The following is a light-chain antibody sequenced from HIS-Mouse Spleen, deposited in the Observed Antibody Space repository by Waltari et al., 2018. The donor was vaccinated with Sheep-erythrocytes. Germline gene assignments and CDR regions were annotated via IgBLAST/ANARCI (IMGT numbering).Light chain of an antibody. Sequence: QSALTQPPSASGSPGQSVTIPCTGTSSAVGGYNYVHWYQQHPGKAPKLMIYEVSKRPSGVPDRFSGSKSGNTASLTVSGLQAEDEADYYCSSYAGSNNYVFGTGTRVTVL. V-gene: IGLV2-8*01. CDR3: SSYAGSNNYV. CDR2: EVS. CDR1: SSAVGGYNY. J-gene: IGLJ1*01.